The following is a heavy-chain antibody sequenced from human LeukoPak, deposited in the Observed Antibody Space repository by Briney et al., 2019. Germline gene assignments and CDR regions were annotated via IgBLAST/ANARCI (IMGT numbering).Heavy chain of an antibody. CDR2: ISNNGS. V-gene: IGHV4-59*01. CDR3: ARGNYDILSDYSLYSPRGGFDH. CDR1: GFNLILYY. D-gene: IGHD3-9*01. Sequence: SETLPHTFTCCGFNLILYYWNWIGPPPKKGLEWIGDISNNGSNYNPSLSSRRTISTDTSNNHCSLRMTSVSATDTAVYYCARGNYDILSDYSLYSPRGGFDHWGQGILVTVSS. J-gene: IGHJ4*02.